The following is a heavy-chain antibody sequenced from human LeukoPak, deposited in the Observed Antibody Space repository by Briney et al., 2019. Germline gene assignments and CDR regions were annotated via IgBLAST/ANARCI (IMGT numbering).Heavy chain of an antibody. D-gene: IGHD6-13*01. V-gene: IGHV4-4*07. CDR2: IYTSGST. J-gene: IGHJ4*02. CDR3: ARDSSSWSGYYFDY. Sequence: SETLSLTCTVSGGSISSYYWSWIRQPAGKGLEWIGRIYTSGSTNYNPSLKSRVTMSVDTSKNQYSLKLSSVTAADTAVYYCARDSSSWSGYYFDYWGQGILVTVSS. CDR1: GGSISSYY.